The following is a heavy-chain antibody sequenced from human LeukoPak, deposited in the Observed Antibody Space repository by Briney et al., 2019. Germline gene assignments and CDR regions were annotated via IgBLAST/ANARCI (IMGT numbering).Heavy chain of an antibody. CDR2: IYYSGST. V-gene: IGHV4-39*01. Sequence: SETLSLTCTVSGGSISSSSYYWGWIRQPPGKGLEWIGSIYYSGSTYYNPSPKSRVTISVDTSKNQFSLKLSSVTAADTAVYYCARFWWELLPPDYWGQGTLATVSS. CDR3: ARFWWELLPPDY. J-gene: IGHJ4*02. CDR1: GGSISSSSYY. D-gene: IGHD1-26*01.